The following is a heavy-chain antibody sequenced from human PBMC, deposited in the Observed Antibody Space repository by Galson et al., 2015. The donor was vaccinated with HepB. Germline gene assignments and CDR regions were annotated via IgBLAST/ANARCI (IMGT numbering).Heavy chain of an antibody. D-gene: IGHD3-10*01. CDR1: GFTFSSYW. Sequence: SLRLSCAASGFTFSSYWMSWVRQAPGKGLEWVANIKRDGSEKYYVDSVKGRFTISRDNAKNSLYLQMNSLRAEDTAVYYCARNHYYYGSGSYYEGFDYWGQGTLVTVSS. CDR3: ARNHYYYGSGSYYEGFDY. V-gene: IGHV3-7*03. J-gene: IGHJ4*02. CDR2: IKRDGSEK.